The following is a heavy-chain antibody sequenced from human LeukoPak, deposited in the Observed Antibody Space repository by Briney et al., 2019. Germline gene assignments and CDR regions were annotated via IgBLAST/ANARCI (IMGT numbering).Heavy chain of an antibody. CDR1: GGSISGYY. D-gene: IGHD3-22*01. CDR2: MYYSGRS. CDR3: ARVRGGTGGYYSLDH. V-gene: IGHV4-59*01. J-gene: IGHJ4*02. Sequence: SETLSLTCTVSGGSISGYYWSWIRRPPGKGLEYIGYMYYSGRSNYNPSLESRGTISVDTSKNQFSLKLSSVTAADTAVYYCARVRGGTGGYYSLDHWGQGTLVTVSS.